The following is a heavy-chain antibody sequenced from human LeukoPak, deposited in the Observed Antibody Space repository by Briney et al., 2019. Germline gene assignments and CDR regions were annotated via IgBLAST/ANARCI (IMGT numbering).Heavy chain of an antibody. CDR1: GFTFSSYA. CDR2: ISYDGSNK. CDR3: ARDGFVGYSYGFFFDY. J-gene: IGHJ4*02. Sequence: GGSLRPSCAASGFTFSSYAMHWARQAPGKGLEWVEAISYDGSNKYYADSVKGRFTISRDNSKNTLYLQMNSLRAEDTAVYYCARDGFVGYSYGFFFDYWGQGTLVTVSS. V-gene: IGHV3-30*04. D-gene: IGHD5-18*01.